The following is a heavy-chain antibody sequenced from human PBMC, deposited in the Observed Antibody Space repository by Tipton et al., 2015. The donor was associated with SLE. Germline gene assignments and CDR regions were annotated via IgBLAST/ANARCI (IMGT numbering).Heavy chain of an antibody. D-gene: IGHD3-10*01. J-gene: IGHJ3*02. Sequence: SLRLSCAASGLTFSRYWMSWVRQAPGKGLEWVANINQDGSEKHYVDSVKCRFTSSRDNAKNSLYLQMNSLRAEDMAVYYCAREDGSFGAFDIWGQGTMVTVSS. CDR2: INQDGSEK. CDR1: GLTFSRYW. CDR3: AREDGSFGAFDI. V-gene: IGHV3-7*01.